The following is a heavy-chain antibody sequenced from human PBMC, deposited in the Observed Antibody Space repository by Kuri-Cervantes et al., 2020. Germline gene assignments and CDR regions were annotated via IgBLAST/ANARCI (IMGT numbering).Heavy chain of an antibody. D-gene: IGHD5-18*01. CDR1: GFTFSSYA. J-gene: IGHJ3*02. CDR3: ARDRGYSYGYRHAFDI. V-gene: IGHV3-23*01. CDR2: ISGSGGST. Sequence: GGSLRLSCAASGFTFSSYAMSWVRQAPGKGLEWVSAISGSGGSTYYADSVKGRFTISRDNAKNSLYLQMNSLRAEDTAVYYCARDRGYSYGYRHAFDIWGQGTMVTVSS.